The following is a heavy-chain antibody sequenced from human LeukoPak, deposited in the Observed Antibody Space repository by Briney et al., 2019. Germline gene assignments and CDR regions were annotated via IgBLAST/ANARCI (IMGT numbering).Heavy chain of an antibody. V-gene: IGHV4-34*01. J-gene: IGHJ4*02. CDR2: INHSGST. CDR3: ARDIGNYYCSGSLD. Sequence: KTSETLSLTCTVSGGSISGYYWSWIRQPPGKGMEWLGEINHSGSTNYNPSLKSRVTISVDTSKNQFSLKLISVTAADTAVYYCARDIGNYYCSGSLDWAQGTLVTVSS. D-gene: IGHD3-10*01. CDR1: GGSISGYY.